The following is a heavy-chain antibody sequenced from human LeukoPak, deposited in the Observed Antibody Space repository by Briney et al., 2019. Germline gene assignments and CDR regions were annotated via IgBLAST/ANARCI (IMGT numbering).Heavy chain of an antibody. V-gene: IGHV3-30-3*01. CDR1: GFTFSSYA. Sequence: GSLRLSCAASGFTFSSYAMHWVRQAPGKGLEWVAVISYDGSNKYYADSVKGRFTISRDNSKNTLYLQMNSLRAEDTAVYYCAKVRLNRYYFDYWGQGTLVTVSS. CDR2: ISYDGSNK. CDR3: AKVRLNRYYFDY. J-gene: IGHJ4*02. D-gene: IGHD2/OR15-2a*01.